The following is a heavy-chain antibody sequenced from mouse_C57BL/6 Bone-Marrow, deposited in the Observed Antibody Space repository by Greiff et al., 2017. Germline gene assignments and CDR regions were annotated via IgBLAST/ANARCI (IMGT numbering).Heavy chain of an antibody. D-gene: IGHD1-1*02. CDR2: IHPNSGSP. CDR3: ARRGATMVSPVAD. J-gene: IGHJ3*01. V-gene: IGHV1-64*01. Sequence: VKLQESGAELVKPGASVQLSCKASGYTFTSYWMHWVKQRPGQGLEWIGMIHPNSGSPNYNEKFKSKATLPVDKYSSTAYMQLSSLTSEDSAVYYCARRGATMVSPVADWGQGTLVTVSA. CDR1: GYTFTSYW.